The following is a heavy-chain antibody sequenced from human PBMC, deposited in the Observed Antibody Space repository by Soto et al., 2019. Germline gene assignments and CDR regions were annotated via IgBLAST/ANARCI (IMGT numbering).Heavy chain of an antibody. CDR1: GFTFSSYS. CDR3: ARVTEYSYGQPFDY. J-gene: IGHJ4*02. Sequence: PGGSLRLSCAASGFTFSSYSMNWVSQAPGKGLEWVSSISSSSSYIYYADSVKGRFTISRDNAKNSLYLQMNSLRAEDTAVYYCARVTEYSYGQPFDYWGQGTLVTVSS. D-gene: IGHD5-18*01. V-gene: IGHV3-21*01. CDR2: ISSSSSYI.